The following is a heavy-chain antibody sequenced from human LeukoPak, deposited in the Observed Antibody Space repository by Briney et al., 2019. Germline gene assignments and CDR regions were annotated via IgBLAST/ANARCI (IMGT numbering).Heavy chain of an antibody. J-gene: IGHJ5*02. CDR2: IDYSGST. CDR3: AREGCSSTSCPIWPSGWFDP. Sequence: SETLSLTCTVSGGSISSGGYYWSWIRQHPGKGLEWIGYIDYSGSTYYNPSLKSRVTISVDTSKHQFSLKLSSVTAADTAVYYCAREGCSSTSCPIWPSGWFDPWGQGTLVTVSS. D-gene: IGHD2-2*01. V-gene: IGHV4-31*03. CDR1: GGSISSGGYY.